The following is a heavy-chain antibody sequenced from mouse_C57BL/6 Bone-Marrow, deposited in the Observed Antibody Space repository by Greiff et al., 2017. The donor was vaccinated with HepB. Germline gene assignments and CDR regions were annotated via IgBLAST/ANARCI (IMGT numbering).Heavy chain of an antibody. J-gene: IGHJ4*01. V-gene: IGHV1-81*01. CDR3: ARDDGYPYYAMDY. CDR2: IYPRSGNT. Sequence: QVQLKESGAELARPGASVKLSCKASGYTFTSYGISWVKQRTGQGLEWIGEIYPRSGNTYYNEKFKGKATLTADKSSSTAYMELRSLTSEDSAVYFCARDDGYPYYAMDYWGQGTSVTVSS. D-gene: IGHD2-3*01. CDR1: GYTFTSYG.